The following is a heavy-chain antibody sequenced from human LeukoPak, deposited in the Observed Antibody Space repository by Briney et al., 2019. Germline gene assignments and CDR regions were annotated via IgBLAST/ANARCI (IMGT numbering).Heavy chain of an antibody. Sequence: ASVKVSCKASGGTFSSYAISWVRQAPGQGLEWMGRIIPILGIANYAQKFEGRVTITADKSTSTAYMELSSLRSEDTAVYYCAREATTGTTNPAFDIWGQGTMVTVSS. V-gene: IGHV1-69*04. D-gene: IGHD1-1*01. J-gene: IGHJ3*02. CDR2: IIPILGIA. CDR1: GGTFSSYA. CDR3: AREATTGTTNPAFDI.